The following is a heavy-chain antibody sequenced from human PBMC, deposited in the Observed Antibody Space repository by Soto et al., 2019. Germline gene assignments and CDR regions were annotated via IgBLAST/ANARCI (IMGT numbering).Heavy chain of an antibody. CDR1: CFTVSSNY. Sequence: GGSLRLSCAASCFTVSSNYMNWVRQAPGKGLEWLSIIYSDGTTYYADSVKGRFTISRDNFKNTLYLQMNNLRVEDTAVYYCAILSNWGQGTLVTVSS. J-gene: IGHJ4*02. D-gene: IGHD6-6*01. V-gene: IGHV3-53*01. CDR3: AILSN. CDR2: IYSDGTT.